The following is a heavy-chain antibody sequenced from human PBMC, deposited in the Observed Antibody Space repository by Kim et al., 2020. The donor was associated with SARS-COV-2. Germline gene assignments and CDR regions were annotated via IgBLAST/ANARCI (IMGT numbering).Heavy chain of an antibody. D-gene: IGHD3-22*01. CDR2: ISYDGRNK. Sequence: GGSLRLSCAASGFTFSSNGMNWVRQAPGKGLEWVAVISYDGRNKYYADAVKGRFTVSRDNSKNTLLLQMNSMRDKDTAVYYCAKNYYDSSGYYYWVDYWGQGTLVTVSS. V-gene: IGHV3-30*18. CDR3: AKNYYDSSGYYYWVDY. CDR1: GFTFSSNG. J-gene: IGHJ4*02.